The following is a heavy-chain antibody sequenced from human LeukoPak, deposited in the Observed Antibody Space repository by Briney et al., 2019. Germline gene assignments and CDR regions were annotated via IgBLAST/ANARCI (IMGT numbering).Heavy chain of an antibody. CDR3: ARDRYSSSGNFDY. CDR1: GFTFSSYG. Sequence: RPGGSLRLSCAASGFTFSSYGMHWVRQAPGKGLEWVAVIWSDGSNNNYADSVKGRFTISRDNSKNTLYLQMNSLRDEDTAVYYCARDRYSSSGNFDYWGQGTLPPSPQ. V-gene: IGHV3-33*01. J-gene: IGHJ4*02. CDR2: IWSDGSNN. D-gene: IGHD6-6*01.